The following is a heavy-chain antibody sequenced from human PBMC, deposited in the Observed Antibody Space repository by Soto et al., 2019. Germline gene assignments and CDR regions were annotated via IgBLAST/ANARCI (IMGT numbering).Heavy chain of an antibody. V-gene: IGHV1-18*01. CDR1: GGTFSNDI. CDR3: ARDSGVVVPAATFDY. J-gene: IGHJ4*02. D-gene: IGHD2-2*01. CDR2: ISAYNGNT. Sequence: ASVKVSCKASGGTFSNDIITWVRQAPGQGLEWMGWISAYNGNTNYAQKLQGRVTMTTDTSTSTAYMELRSLRSDDTAVYYCARDSGVVVPAATFDYWGQGTLVTVSS.